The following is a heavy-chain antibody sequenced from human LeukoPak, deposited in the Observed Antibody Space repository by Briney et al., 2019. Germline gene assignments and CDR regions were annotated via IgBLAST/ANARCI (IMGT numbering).Heavy chain of an antibody. CDR1: GFTFSDYY. CDR3: AKGYSGSYYDAFDI. D-gene: IGHD1-26*01. V-gene: IGHV3-11*04. CDR2: ISSSGSTI. J-gene: IGHJ3*02. Sequence: GGSLRLSCAASGFTFSDYYMSWVRQAPGKGLEWVSHISSSGSTIYYADSVKGRFTISRDNAKNSLYLQMNSLRAEDTAVYYCAKGYSGSYYDAFDIWGQGTMVTVSS.